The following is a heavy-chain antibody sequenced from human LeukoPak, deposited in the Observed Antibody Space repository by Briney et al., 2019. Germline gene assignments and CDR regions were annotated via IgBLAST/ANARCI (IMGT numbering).Heavy chain of an antibody. CDR1: GFTFSSYA. V-gene: IGHV3-30-3*01. J-gene: IGHJ4*02. CDR3: AKEQINWNDVG. D-gene: IGHD1-1*01. Sequence: PGGSLRLSCAASGFTFSSYATHWVRQAPGKGLEWVAAISYDGSNKYYADSVKGRFTISRDNSKNTLYLQMNSLRAEDTAVYYCAKEQINWNDVGWGQGTLVTVSS. CDR2: ISYDGSNK.